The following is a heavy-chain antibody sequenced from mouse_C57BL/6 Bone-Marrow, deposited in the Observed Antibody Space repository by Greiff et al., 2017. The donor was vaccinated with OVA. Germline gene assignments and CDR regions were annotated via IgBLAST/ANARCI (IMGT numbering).Heavy chain of an antibody. V-gene: IGHV1-55*01. J-gene: IGHJ3*01. CDR1: GYTFTSYW. D-gene: IGHD1-1*02. CDR2: IYPGSGST. CDR3: ARVYGPSAY. Sequence: VQLQQPGAELVKPGASVKMSCKASGYTFTSYWITWVKQRPGQGLEWIGDIYPGSGSTNYNEKFQSTATRTVDTSSITAYMQLSSLTSEDAAVYYCARVYGPSAYWGQGTLVTVSA.